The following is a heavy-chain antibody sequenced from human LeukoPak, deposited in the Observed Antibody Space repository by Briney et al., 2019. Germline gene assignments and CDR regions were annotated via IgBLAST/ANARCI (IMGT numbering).Heavy chain of an antibody. V-gene: IGHV3-33*01. CDR3: VGWGISGITNH. J-gene: IGHJ4*02. D-gene: IGHD1-7*01. CDR1: GFTFSSYG. CDR2: IWYDGSNK. Sequence: GGSLRLSCAASGFTFSSYGMHWVRQAPGKGLEWMAVIWYDGSNKYYADSVKGRFTISRDNSKNTLYLQMNSLRAEDTAVYYCVGWGISGITNHWGQGTLVTVSS.